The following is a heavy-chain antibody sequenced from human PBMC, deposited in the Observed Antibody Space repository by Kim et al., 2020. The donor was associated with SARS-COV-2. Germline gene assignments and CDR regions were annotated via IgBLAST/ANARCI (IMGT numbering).Heavy chain of an antibody. CDR3: ARGGEVWFGELFSFDY. CDR1: GFTFSSYS. Sequence: GGSLRLSCAASGFTFSSYSMNWVRQAPGKGLEWVSYISSSSSTIYYADSVKGRFTISRDNAKNSLYLQMNSLRDEDTAVYYCARGGEVWFGELFSFDYWGQGTLVTVSS. V-gene: IGHV3-48*02. J-gene: IGHJ4*02. D-gene: IGHD3-10*01. CDR2: ISSSSSTI.